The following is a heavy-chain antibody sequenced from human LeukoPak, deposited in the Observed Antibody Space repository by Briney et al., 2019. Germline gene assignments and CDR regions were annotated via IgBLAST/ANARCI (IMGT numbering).Heavy chain of an antibody. CDR2: IIPILGIA. J-gene: IGHJ3*02. D-gene: IGHD6-19*01. V-gene: IGHV1-69*04. CDR1: GGTFSSYA. Sequence: SVKVSCKASGGTFSSYAISWVRQAPGQGLEWMGRIIPILGIANYAQKFQGRVTITADKSTSTAYMELSSLRSEDTAVYYCARPREQWLGNDAFDIWGQGTMVTVSS. CDR3: ARPREQWLGNDAFDI.